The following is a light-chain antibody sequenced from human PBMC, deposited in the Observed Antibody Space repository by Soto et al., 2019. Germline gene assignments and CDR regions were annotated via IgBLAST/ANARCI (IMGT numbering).Light chain of an antibody. J-gene: IGKJ4*01. CDR1: QGISSY. Sequence: DIQLTQSPSFLSASVGGRVTITCRANQGISSYLAWYQQKPGRATKLLIYAASTLQSGVPSRFSGSGFGTEFTLTISCLQPEDFATYYCLQVNSYPLTFGGGTKVEIK. CDR3: LQVNSYPLT. V-gene: IGKV1-9*01. CDR2: AAS.